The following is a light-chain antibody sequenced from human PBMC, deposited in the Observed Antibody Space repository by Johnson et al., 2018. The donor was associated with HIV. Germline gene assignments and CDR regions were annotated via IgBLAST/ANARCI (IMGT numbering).Light chain of an antibody. CDR2: EDN. Sequence: QSILTQPPSVSAAPGQRVNISCSGNVSNIESYFVSWYQQLPGAAPTLLIYEDNKRPSGIPDRFSGSKSGATATLGITALQTGDEADYYCGIWDASLSPLYVFGTGTTITVL. CDR1: VSNIESYF. V-gene: IGLV1-51*02. CDR3: GIWDASLSPLYV. J-gene: IGLJ1*01.